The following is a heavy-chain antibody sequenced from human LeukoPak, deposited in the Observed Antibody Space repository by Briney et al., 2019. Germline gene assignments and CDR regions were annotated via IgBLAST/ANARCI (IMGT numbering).Heavy chain of an antibody. J-gene: IGHJ4*02. CDR3: AKESPKWELLSLNY. CDR2: ISYDGSNK. Sequence: GRSLRLSCAASGFTFSSYGMHWVRQAPGKGLEWVAVISYDGSNKYYADSVKGRFTISRDNSKNTLYLQMNSLRAGDMAVYYCAKESPKWELLSLNYWGQGTLVTVSS. D-gene: IGHD1-26*01. CDR1: GFTFSSYG. V-gene: IGHV3-30*18.